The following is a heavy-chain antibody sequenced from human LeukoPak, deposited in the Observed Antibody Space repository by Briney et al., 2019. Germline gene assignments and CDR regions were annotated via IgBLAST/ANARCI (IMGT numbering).Heavy chain of an antibody. J-gene: IGHJ6*03. Sequence: GGSLRLSCTPSGFIFGDYAMSWVRQAPGEGLEWVGFIRSKAYGGTTEYAASVKGRFTISRDDSKSISYLQMNSLKTEDTAVYYCTRVRYYYDSSGSPHYGYMDVWGKGTTVTISS. D-gene: IGHD3-22*01. CDR3: TRVRYYYDSSGSPHYGYMDV. V-gene: IGHV3-49*04. CDR1: GFIFGDYA. CDR2: IRSKAYGGTT.